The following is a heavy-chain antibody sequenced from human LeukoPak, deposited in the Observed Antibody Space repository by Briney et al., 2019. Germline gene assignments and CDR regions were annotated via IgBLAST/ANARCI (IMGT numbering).Heavy chain of an antibody. Sequence: GGSLRHSCAASGFTFSSYAMSWVRQAPGKGLEWVSAISGSGGSTYYAGSVKGRFTISRDNSKNTLYLQMNSLRAEDTAVYYCAKLTDSSGYYYSVDVWGKGTTVTVSS. CDR2: ISGSGGST. CDR3: AKLTDSSGYYYSVDV. CDR1: GFTFSSYA. J-gene: IGHJ6*04. V-gene: IGHV3-23*01. D-gene: IGHD3-22*01.